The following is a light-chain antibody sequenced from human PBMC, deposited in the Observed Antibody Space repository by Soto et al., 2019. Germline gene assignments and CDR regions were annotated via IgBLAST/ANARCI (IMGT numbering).Light chain of an antibody. CDR3: QSYDSNLSVV. CDR2: GNS. Sequence: QSVLTQPPSVSGAPGQRVTISCTGSSSNIGTGYDVHWYQQLPGTAPKLLIYGNSNRPSGVPDRFSGSKSGTSASLAITGLQAEDEADYYCQSYDSNLSVVFGGGTKPPS. J-gene: IGLJ2*01. V-gene: IGLV1-40*01. CDR1: SSNIGTGYD.